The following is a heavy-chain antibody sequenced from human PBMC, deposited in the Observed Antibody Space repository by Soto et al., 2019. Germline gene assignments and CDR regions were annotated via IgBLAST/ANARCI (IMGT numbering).Heavy chain of an antibody. Sequence: EVQLVESGGGLVQPGGSLRLSCAASGFTFSSYSMNWVRQAPGKGLEWVSYISSSSSTIYYADSVKGRFTISRDNAKNSLYLQMNSLRAEDTAVYYCARYCSGGSCYRFTLDYWGQGTLVTVSS. J-gene: IGHJ4*02. CDR3: ARYCSGGSCYRFTLDY. D-gene: IGHD2-15*01. CDR2: ISSSSSTI. CDR1: GFTFSSYS. V-gene: IGHV3-48*01.